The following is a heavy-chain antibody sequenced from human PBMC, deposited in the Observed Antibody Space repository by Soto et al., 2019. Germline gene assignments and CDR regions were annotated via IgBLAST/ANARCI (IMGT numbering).Heavy chain of an antibody. Sequence: EVQLLESGGGLVQPGGSLRLSCAASGFTSSSYSMTWFRQAPGKGLEWVSYISSSSSTIYYADSVKGRFTISRDNAKNSLYLQMNSLRAEDTAVYYCASLGYSGYEHFDYWGQGTLVTVSS. J-gene: IGHJ4*02. CDR1: GFTSSSYS. CDR3: ASLGYSGYEHFDY. V-gene: IGHV3-48*01. CDR2: ISSSSSTI. D-gene: IGHD5-12*01.